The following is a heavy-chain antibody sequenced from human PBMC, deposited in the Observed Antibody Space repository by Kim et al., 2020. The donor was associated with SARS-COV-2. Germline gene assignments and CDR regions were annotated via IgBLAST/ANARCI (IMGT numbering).Heavy chain of an antibody. Sequence: GGSLRLSCAASGFTFGSYWMHWVRQVPGKGLVWVARLNSDGSRTNYADSVKGRFTISRDNAKNTLYLQMNSLRGEATAVYFCAREGGQELLWFGEPNYWYFNRWGRGTLVTVSS. CDR3: AREGGQELLWFGEPNYWYFNR. CDR1: GFTFGSYW. CDR2: LNSDGSRT. V-gene: IGHV3-74*01. D-gene: IGHD3-10*01. J-gene: IGHJ2*01.